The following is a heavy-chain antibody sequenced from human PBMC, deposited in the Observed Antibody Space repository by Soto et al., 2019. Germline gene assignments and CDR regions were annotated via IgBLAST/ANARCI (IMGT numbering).Heavy chain of an antibody. V-gene: IGHV5-10-1*01. J-gene: IGHJ5*02. CDR1: GYSFTSYW. Sequence: PGESLKISCKGSGYSFTSYWIGWVRQMPGKGLEWMGRIDPSDSYTNYSPSFQGHVTISADKSISTAYLQWSSLKASDTAMYYCARLSNYYDSSGYYWGSWFDPWGQGTLVTVSS. CDR2: IDPSDSYT. CDR3: ARLSNYYDSSGYYWGSWFDP. D-gene: IGHD3-22*01.